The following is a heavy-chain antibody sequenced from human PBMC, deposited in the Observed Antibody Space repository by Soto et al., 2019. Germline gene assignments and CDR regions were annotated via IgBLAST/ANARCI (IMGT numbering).Heavy chain of an antibody. D-gene: IGHD3-3*01. CDR3: ARGYDFWSGWGPDYYYGMDV. CDR1: GFTFSSYS. Sequence: PGGSLRLSCAASGFTFSSYSMNWVRQAPGKGLEWVSSISSGSSYIYYADSVKGRFTISRDNAKNSLYLQMNSLRAEDTAVYYCARGYDFWSGWGPDYYYGMDVWGQGTTVTVSS. J-gene: IGHJ6*02. CDR2: ISSGSSYI. V-gene: IGHV3-21*01.